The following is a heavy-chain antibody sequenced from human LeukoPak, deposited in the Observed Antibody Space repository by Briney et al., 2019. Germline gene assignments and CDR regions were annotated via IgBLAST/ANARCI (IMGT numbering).Heavy chain of an antibody. D-gene: IGHD1-7*01. CDR3: AKDAIPGNSIWDYFGF. V-gene: IGHV3-23*01. J-gene: IGHJ4*02. CDR2: IGGVTET. CDR1: GFTFSSCA. Sequence: PGGSLRLSCAASGFTFSSCAMSWVRQAPGKGLEWGSSIGGVTETYYADSVKGRFTVSRDNSKNTLYLQLNSLGAEDSAVYYCAKDAIPGNSIWDYFGFWGQGTPVTVSS.